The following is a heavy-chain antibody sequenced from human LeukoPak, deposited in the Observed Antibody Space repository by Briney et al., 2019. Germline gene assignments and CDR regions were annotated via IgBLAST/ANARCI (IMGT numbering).Heavy chain of an antibody. J-gene: IGHJ4*02. CDR1: GFTFDDYA. V-gene: IGHV3-9*03. CDR2: LSWNSNNI. Sequence: PGRSLRLSCAASGFTFDDYAMHWVRQAPGKGLEWVSGLSWNSNNIGYADSVKGRFTISRDNVKNSLYLQMNSLRAEDMALYYCAKAPSPYGSGSYFDYWGQGTLVTVPS. D-gene: IGHD3-10*01. CDR3: AKAPSPYGSGSYFDY.